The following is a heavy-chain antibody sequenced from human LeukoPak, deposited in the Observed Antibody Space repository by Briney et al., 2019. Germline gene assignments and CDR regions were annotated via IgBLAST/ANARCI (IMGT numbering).Heavy chain of an antibody. D-gene: IGHD2-15*01. CDR1: EFTFRNYW. CDR3: ARDGGLHTNFDY. Sequence: GGSLILSWASAEFTFRNYWMGWGRLAPRDGLGWVANTKPDGTAAYYAASVRGRFTTSRDNANSFLYLQMNSLRGEDTAVYYCARDGGLHTNFDYWGQGTLVTVSS. J-gene: IGHJ4*02. CDR2: TKPDGTAA. V-gene: IGHV3-7*01.